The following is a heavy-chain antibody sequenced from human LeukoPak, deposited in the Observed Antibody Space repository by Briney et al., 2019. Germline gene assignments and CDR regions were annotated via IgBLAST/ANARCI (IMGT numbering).Heavy chain of an antibody. CDR2: ISGSGGST. D-gene: IGHD2-21*02. V-gene: IGHV3-23*01. CDR3: AKWDSATASYYYYMDV. J-gene: IGHJ6*03. CDR1: GFTFSSYA. Sequence: GGSLRLSCAASGFTFSSYAMSWVRQAPGKGLEWVSGISGSGGSTYYADSVKGRFIISRDNSKNTLYPQMNSLRVEDTAVYYCAKWDSATASYYYYMDVWGKGTTVTVSS.